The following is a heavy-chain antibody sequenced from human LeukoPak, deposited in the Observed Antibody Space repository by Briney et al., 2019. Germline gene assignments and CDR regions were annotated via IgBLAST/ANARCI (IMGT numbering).Heavy chain of an antibody. V-gene: IGHV3-23*01. CDR1: GFSFTTYA. CDR3: ATSVLRFLESGAY. CDR2: LNTNGDYT. D-gene: IGHD3-3*01. J-gene: IGHJ4*02. Sequence: GGSLRLSCAASGFSFTTYAMSWVRQAPGKGLEWVSTLNTNGDYTYYADSVKGRFSISRDNSKNTLFLQMSSLRAEDTAVYYCATSVLRFLESGAYWGQGTLVTVSS.